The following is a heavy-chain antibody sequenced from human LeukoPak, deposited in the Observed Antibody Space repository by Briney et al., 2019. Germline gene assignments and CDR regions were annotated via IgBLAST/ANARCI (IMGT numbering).Heavy chain of an antibody. CDR2: IYYSGST. J-gene: IGHJ3*02. Sequence: SETLSLTXTVSGGSISSYYWSWIRQPPGKGMEWIGYIYYSGSTNYNPSLKSRVTISVDTSKNQFSLKLSSVTAADTAVYYCAKGNRGYSYGPQANAFDIWGQGTMVTVSS. CDR3: AKGNRGYSYGPQANAFDI. V-gene: IGHV4-59*01. CDR1: GGSISSYY. D-gene: IGHD5-18*01.